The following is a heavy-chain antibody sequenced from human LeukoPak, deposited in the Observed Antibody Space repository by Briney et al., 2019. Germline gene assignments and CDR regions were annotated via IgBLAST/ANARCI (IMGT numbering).Heavy chain of an antibody. CDR1: GYTLTELS. CDR2: FDPEDGET. V-gene: IGHV1-24*01. Sequence: ASVKVSCKVSGYTLTELSMHWVRQAPGKGLEWMGGFDPEDGETIYAQKFQGRVTMTEDTSTDTAYMELSSLRSEDTAVYYCATAESAATYCDMVGRAFDIWGQGTMVTVSS. J-gene: IGHJ3*02. CDR3: ATAESAATYCDMVGRAFDI. D-gene: IGHD3-9*01.